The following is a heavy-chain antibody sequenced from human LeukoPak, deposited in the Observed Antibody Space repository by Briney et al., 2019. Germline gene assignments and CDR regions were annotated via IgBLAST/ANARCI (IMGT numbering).Heavy chain of an antibody. CDR1: GGSFSGYY. CDR3: ARGRSGYYGRAFHI. V-gene: IGHV4-34*01. Sequence: PSETLSLTCAVYGGSFSGYYWSWLRQPPGKGLECIGEINHSGSTNYNPSLKSRVTISVDTSKNQFSLKLSSVTAADTAVYYCARGRSGYYGRAFHIWGQGTMVTVSS. D-gene: IGHD3-22*01. CDR2: INHSGST. J-gene: IGHJ3*02.